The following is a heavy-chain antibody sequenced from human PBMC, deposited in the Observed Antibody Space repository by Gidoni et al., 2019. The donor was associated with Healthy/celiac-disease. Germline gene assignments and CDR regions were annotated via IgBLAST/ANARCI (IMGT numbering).Heavy chain of an antibody. Sequence: QVQLQASGPGLVKPSQTLSPTCTVSGGSISRGGYYWSWIRQHPGKGLEWIGYIYYSGSTYYNPSLKSRVTISVDTSKNQFSLKLSSVTAADTAVYYCARGYCSGGSCSGDFDYWGQGTLVTVSS. CDR3: ARGYCSGGSCSGDFDY. V-gene: IGHV4-31*03. J-gene: IGHJ4*02. D-gene: IGHD2-15*01. CDR1: GGSISRGGYY. CDR2: IYYSGST.